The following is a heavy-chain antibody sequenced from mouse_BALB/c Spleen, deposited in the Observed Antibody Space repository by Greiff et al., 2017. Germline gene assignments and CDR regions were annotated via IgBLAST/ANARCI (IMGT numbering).Heavy chain of an antibody. CDR3: ARGYYGSSYVGAMDY. J-gene: IGHJ4*01. CDR1: GYSFTGYY. V-gene: IGHV1S34*01. CDR2: ISCYNGAT. D-gene: IGHD1-1*01. Sequence: LVKTGASVKISCKASGYSFTGYYMHWVKQSHGKSLEWIGYISCYNGATSYNQKFKGKATFTVDTSSSTAYMQFNSLTSEDSAVYYCARGYYGSSYVGAMDYWGQGTSVTVSS.